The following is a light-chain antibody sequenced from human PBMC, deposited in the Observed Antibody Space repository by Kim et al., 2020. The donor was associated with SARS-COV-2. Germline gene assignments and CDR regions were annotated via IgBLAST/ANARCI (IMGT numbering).Light chain of an antibody. J-gene: IGKJ2*01. CDR2: KAS. Sequence: DIQMTQSPSTLSASVGDRVTITCRASQSISSWLAWYQQKPGKAPKFLIYKASNLESGVPSRFSGSGSGTEFTLTISSLQPDDFATYYCKQDKSYPYTFGRRTKGEIK. CDR3: KQDKSYPYT. V-gene: IGKV1-5*03. CDR1: QSISSW.